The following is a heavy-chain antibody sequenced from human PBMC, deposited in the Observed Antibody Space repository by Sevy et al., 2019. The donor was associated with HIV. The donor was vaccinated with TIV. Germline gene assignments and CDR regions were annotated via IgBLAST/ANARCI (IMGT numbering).Heavy chain of an antibody. Sequence: SETLSLTCTVSGGSISSYYWSWIRQPPGKGLEWIGYIYHSGGTSYNPSLKSRVTMSVDTSKDPFSLKLSSVTAADTAVYYCARIGYYDSIGYYYDSWGQGALVTVSS. CDR3: ARIGYYDSIGYYYDS. CDR1: GGSISSYY. J-gene: IGHJ5*01. CDR2: IYHSGGT. V-gene: IGHV4-59*01. D-gene: IGHD3-22*01.